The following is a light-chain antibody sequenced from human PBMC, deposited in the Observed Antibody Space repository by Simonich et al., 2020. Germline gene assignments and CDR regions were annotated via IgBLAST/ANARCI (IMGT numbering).Light chain of an antibody. Sequence: QSALTQPASVSGSPGQSITISCTGTSSDVGGYNYVSWYQQNPGKAPKLMIYDVSTRPSGVSNCFSGSKSGNTASLTISGLQAEDEADYYCSSYTSSSTYGVFGGGTKLTVL. CDR1: SSDVGGYNY. CDR2: DVS. CDR3: SSYTSSSTYGV. V-gene: IGLV2-14*01. J-gene: IGLJ2*01.